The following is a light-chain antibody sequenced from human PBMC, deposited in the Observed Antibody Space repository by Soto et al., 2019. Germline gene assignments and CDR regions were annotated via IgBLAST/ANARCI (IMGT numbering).Light chain of an antibody. V-gene: IGKV3-15*01. CDR2: GAS. CDR1: LTMNNN. CDR3: QQYNERPPWT. J-gene: IGKJ1*01. Sequence: EIVMTQSPATLSVSPGESVTLSCRASLTMNNNIAWYQHKPGQAPRLLIFGASSRATGVPGRFSGSGFGTEFTLISSSLQSEDFAVYYCQQYNERPPWTFGQGTTVEMK.